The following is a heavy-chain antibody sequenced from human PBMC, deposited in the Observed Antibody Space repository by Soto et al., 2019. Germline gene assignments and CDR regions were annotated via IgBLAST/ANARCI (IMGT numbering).Heavy chain of an antibody. V-gene: IGHV4-30-4*01. D-gene: IGHD3-22*01. CDR3: AGDSRGYYYPGRFDY. Sequence: SETLSLTCTVSGGSISSGDYYWSWIRQPPGKGLEWIGYIYYSGSTYYNPSLKSRVTISVDTSKNQFSLKLSSVTAADTAVYYCAGDSRGYYYPGRFDYWGQGTLVTVSS. J-gene: IGHJ4*02. CDR1: GGSISSGDYY. CDR2: IYYSGST.